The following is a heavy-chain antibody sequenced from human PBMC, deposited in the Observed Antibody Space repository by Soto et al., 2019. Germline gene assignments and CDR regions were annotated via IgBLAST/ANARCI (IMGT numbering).Heavy chain of an antibody. CDR1: GGSISSGGYY. Sequence: SETLSLTCTVSGGSISSGGYYWSWIRQHPGKGLEWIGYIYYSGSTYYNPSLKSRVTISVDTSKNQFSLKLTSVTAADTAVYYCARVGYNDISGRPLNAFDVWGQGTMVTVSS. J-gene: IGHJ3*01. D-gene: IGHD3-22*01. CDR3: ARVGYNDISGRPLNAFDV. V-gene: IGHV4-31*03. CDR2: IYYSGST.